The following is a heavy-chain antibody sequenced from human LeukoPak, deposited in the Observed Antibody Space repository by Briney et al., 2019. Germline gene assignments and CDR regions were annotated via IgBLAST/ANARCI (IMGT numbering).Heavy chain of an antibody. D-gene: IGHD3-10*01. J-gene: IGHJ5*02. CDR3: ARGDKKENLSGPSGYFDP. CDR2: INPNSGGT. V-gene: IGHV1-2*02. CDR1: GYTFSAYH. Sequence: ASVKVSCKASGYTFSAYHIHWVRQAPGQGLEWMGWINPNSGGTNFAPRFHGRVSMTRDTSLNTAYMELSSLRSDDTAVYYCARGDKKENLSGPSGYFDPWGQGSLVTVSS.